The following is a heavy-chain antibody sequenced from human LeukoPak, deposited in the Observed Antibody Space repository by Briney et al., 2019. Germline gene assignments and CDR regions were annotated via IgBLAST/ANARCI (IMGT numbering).Heavy chain of an antibody. V-gene: IGHV4-30-4*01. J-gene: IGHJ3*02. CDR2: IYYSGST. CDR1: GGSISSGDYY. D-gene: IGHD1-26*01. Sequence: SQTLSLTCTVSGGSISSGDYYWSWIRQPPGKGLEWIGYIYYSGSTYYNPSLKSRVTISVDTSKNQFSLKLSSVTAADTAVYYCAREGGSYYGAFDIWGQGTMVTVSS. CDR3: AREGGSYYGAFDI.